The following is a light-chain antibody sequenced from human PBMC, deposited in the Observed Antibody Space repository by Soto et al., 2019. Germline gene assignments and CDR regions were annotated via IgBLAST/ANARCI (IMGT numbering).Light chain of an antibody. J-gene: IGKJ1*01. Sequence: DIHMTQSPSSLSASVGDRVTITCRASQSISSYLNWYQQKPGKAPKLLIYDASSLESGVPSRFSGSGSGTEFTLTISSLQPDDFATYYCQQYNSYSQTFGQGTKVDI. CDR1: QSISSY. CDR3: QQYNSYSQT. CDR2: DAS. V-gene: IGKV1-5*01.